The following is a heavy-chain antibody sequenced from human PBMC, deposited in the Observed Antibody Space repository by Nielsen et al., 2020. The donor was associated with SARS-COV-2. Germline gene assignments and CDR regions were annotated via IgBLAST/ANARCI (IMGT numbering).Heavy chain of an antibody. CDR2: MSGSSSYI. CDR3: ARVAGTPPVSYSYFDL. V-gene: IGHV3-11*05. D-gene: IGHD6-19*01. J-gene: IGHJ2*01. Sequence: GESLKISCVGSGFTFSDYYMSWIRQAPGKGLEWVAQMSGSSSYIHYADSVKGRYTISKDSAKNSLYLQMNSLRAEDTAVYYCARVAGTPPVSYSYFDLWGRGTLVTVS. CDR1: GFTFSDYY.